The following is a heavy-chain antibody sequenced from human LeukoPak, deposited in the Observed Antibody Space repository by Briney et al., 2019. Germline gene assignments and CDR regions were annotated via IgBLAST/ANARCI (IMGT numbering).Heavy chain of an antibody. V-gene: IGHV5-51*01. CDR2: TYPADSET. CDR1: GYSFNNYW. J-gene: IGHJ4*02. Sequence: GESLKISCKGSGYSFNNYWIGWVRQMPGKGLEWMGITYPADSETRYSPSFQGQVTISADKSISTAYLQWSSLKASDTAMYYCARQGDCGGDCYDPYFDYWGQGTLVTVSS. D-gene: IGHD2-21*02. CDR3: ARQGDCGGDCYDPYFDY.